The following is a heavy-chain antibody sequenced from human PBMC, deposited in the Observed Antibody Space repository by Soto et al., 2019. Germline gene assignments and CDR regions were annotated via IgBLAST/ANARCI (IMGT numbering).Heavy chain of an antibody. CDR1: GYSFTSYW. CDR2: IYPGDSDT. CDR3: ASTLAGFSSLAHYEMEV. V-gene: IGHV5-51*01. Sequence: GESLKSSFKGSGYSFTSYWIGWVRQMPGKGLELMGIIYPGDSDTRYSRSFQGQVTISADKSISTAYLQWSSLKASDTAMSYCASTLAGFSSLAHYEMEVWGHGRRVTVSS. D-gene: IGHD3-3*02. J-gene: IGHJ6*02.